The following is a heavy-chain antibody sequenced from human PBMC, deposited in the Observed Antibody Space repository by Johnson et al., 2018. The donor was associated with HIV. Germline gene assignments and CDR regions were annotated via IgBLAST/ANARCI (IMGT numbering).Heavy chain of an antibody. CDR2: IYSGGST. CDR3: ARDRQSGGGDADAFDI. CDR1: GFTFSSYA. Sequence: QVQLVESGGGVVQPGRSLRLSCAASGFTFSSYAMHWVRQAPGKGLEWVSVIYSGGSTYYADSVKGRFTISRDNSKNTVYLQMHSLRAEDTAVYYCARDRQSGGGDADAFDIWGQGTMVSVSS. D-gene: IGHD1-26*01. J-gene: IGHJ3*02. V-gene: IGHV3-NL1*01.